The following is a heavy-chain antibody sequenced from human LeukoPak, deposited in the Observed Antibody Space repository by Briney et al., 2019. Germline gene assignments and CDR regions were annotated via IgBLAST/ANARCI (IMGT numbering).Heavy chain of an antibody. CDR1: GGTFSSYA. CDR3: ARDMLAVPSNWFDP. J-gene: IGHJ5*02. CDR2: IIPILGIA. Sequence: SVKVSCKASGGTFSSYAISWVRPAPGQGLEWMGRIIPILGIANYAQKFQGRVTITADKSTSTAYMELSSLRSEDTAVYYCARDMLAVPSNWFDPWGQGTLVTVSS. V-gene: IGHV1-69*04. D-gene: IGHD2-8*01.